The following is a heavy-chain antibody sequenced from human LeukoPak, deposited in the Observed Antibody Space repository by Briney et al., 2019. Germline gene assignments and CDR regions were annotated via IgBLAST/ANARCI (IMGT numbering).Heavy chain of an antibody. V-gene: IGHV1-46*01. Sequence: AASVKVSCKASGYIFTNYYMHWVRQAPGQGLEWMGIINPSGGSTSYAQEFQGRVTMTRDTSTSTVYMELSSLRSEDTAVYYCARGAKQSNWFDPWGQGTLVTVSS. CDR3: ARGAKQSNWFDP. CDR2: INPSGGST. CDR1: GYIFTNYY. J-gene: IGHJ5*02. D-gene: IGHD6-19*01.